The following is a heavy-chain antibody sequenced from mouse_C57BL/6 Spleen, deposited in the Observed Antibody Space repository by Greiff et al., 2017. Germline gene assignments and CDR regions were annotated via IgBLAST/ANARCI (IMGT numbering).Heavy chain of an antibody. D-gene: IGHD2-4*01. CDR2: IFPGDGDT. CDR1: GYAFSSSW. J-gene: IGHJ3*01. Sequence: VQLQQSGPELVKPGASVKISCKASGYAFSSSWMHWVKQRPGKGLEWIGRIFPGDGDTIYNGKFKGKATLTADKSSSTAYMQLSSLTSEDSAVYFCAKCYYDYDVAWFAYWGQGTLVTVSA. V-gene: IGHV1-82*01. CDR3: AKCYYDYDVAWFAY.